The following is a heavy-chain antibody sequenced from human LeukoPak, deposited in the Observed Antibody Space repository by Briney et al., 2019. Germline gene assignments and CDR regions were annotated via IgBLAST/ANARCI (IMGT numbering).Heavy chain of an antibody. Sequence: PGGSLRLSCAASGFTFSSYAMSWVRQAPVWGLEWVSAITGSGGSTYYADSVKGRFTVSRDNSKNTLYLQINSLRVEDTAVYYCAKTTHFSGSYLDCWGQGTLVTVSS. D-gene: IGHD1-26*01. CDR2: ITGSGGST. CDR1: GFTFSSYA. V-gene: IGHV3-23*01. CDR3: AKTTHFSGSYLDC. J-gene: IGHJ4*02.